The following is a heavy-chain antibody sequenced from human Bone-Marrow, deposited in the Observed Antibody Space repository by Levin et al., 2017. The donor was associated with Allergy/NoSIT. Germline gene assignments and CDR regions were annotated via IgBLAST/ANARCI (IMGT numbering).Heavy chain of an antibody. CDR2: IYNSGTT. CDR3: AGLRPGNYYYYGFDV. Sequence: SQTLSLTCTVSGGSLSSYSWSWIRQLPGRGLEWVGYIYNSGTTNYNSALMSRLTMSLDTSNNQFSLKLRSVTTSDTAIYYWAGLRPGNYYYYGFDVWGQGATVTVSS. V-gene: IGHV4-59*12. D-gene: IGHD4-17*01. CDR1: GGSLSSYS. J-gene: IGHJ6*02.